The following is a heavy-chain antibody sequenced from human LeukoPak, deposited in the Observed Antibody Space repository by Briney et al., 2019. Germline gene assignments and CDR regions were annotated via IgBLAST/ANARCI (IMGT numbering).Heavy chain of an antibody. CDR1: GYTFTSYW. CDR2: IYPGDSGI. V-gene: IGHV5-51*01. J-gene: IGHJ4*02. Sequence: GESLKISCKGSGYTFTSYWIGWVRQMPEKGLEWMGIIYPGDSGIRYSPSLQGQATISADKSISTAYLHWSSLKASDTAMYYCARRGGYCSGGSCELDYWGQGTLVTVSS. D-gene: IGHD2-15*01. CDR3: ARRGGYCSGGSCELDY.